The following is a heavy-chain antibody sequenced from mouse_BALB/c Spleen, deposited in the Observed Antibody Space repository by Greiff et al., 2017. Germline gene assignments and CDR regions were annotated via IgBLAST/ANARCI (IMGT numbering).Heavy chain of an antibody. J-gene: IGHJ2*01. CDR2: ISYSGST. CDR3: AREGIYDGYREYYFDY. D-gene: IGHD2-3*01. V-gene: IGHV3-2*02. Sequence: EVKLQESGPGLVKPSQSLSLTCTVTGYSITSDYAWNWIRQFPGNKLEWMGYISYSGSTSYNPSLKSRISITRDTSKNQFFLQLNSVTTEDTAMYYCAREGIYDGYREYYFDYWGQGTTLTVSS. CDR1: GYSITSDYA.